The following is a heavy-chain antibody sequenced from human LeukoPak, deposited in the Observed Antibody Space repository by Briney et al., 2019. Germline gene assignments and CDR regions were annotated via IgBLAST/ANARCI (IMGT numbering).Heavy chain of an antibody. CDR2: ISGSGGST. Sequence: PGGSLRLSCAASGFTFSNSALSWVRQAPGKGLEWVSDISGSGGSTYYADSVKGWFTISRDNSKNTLYLQMNSLRAEDTAVYYCAKDRVRGATQLDYWGQGTLVTVSS. V-gene: IGHV3-23*01. CDR1: GFTFSNSA. J-gene: IGHJ4*02. D-gene: IGHD3-10*01. CDR3: AKDRVRGATQLDY.